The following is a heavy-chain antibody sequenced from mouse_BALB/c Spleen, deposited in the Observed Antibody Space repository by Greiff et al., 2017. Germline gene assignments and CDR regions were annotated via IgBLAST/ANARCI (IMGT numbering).Heavy chain of an antibody. V-gene: IGHV1S81*02. CDR2: INPSNGGT. Sequence: QVHVKQSGAELVKPGASVKLSCKASGYTFTSYYMYWVKQRPGQGLEWIGGINPSNGGTNFNEKFKSKATLTVDKSSSTAYMQLSSLTSEDSAVYYCTREDYGSSGAMDYWGQGTSVTVSS. CDR3: TREDYGSSGAMDY. D-gene: IGHD1-1*01. CDR1: GYTFTSYY. J-gene: IGHJ4*01.